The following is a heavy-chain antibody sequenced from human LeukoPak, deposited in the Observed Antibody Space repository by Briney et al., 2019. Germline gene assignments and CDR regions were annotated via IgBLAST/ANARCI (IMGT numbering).Heavy chain of an antibody. D-gene: IGHD6-19*01. CDR3: ARNVGWYSHDS. J-gene: IGHJ4*02. CDR2: IYGSGST. V-gene: IGHV4-59*08. Sequence: PSETLSLTCTVSGDSLSSHYWSWIRQPPGKGPEWIGYIYGSGSTHYDPSLRSRVTISEDTSKSQFSLKLTSVTAADTAVYYCARNVGWYSHDSWGQGTLVTVSS. CDR1: GDSLSSHY.